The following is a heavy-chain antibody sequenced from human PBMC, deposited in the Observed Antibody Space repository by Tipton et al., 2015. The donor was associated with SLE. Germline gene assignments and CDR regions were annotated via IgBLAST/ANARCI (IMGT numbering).Heavy chain of an antibody. J-gene: IGHJ4*02. D-gene: IGHD1-26*01. Sequence: RSLRLSCAASGFNFRNYVFHWVRQAPGKGLEWVAVISYDGSRKFYADSVKGRFTISRDNSKNTLDLVMNSLTNEDTAIYYCVAGLTMGGTHISGYWGQGTLTIVSS. CDR2: ISYDGSRK. CDR3: VAGLTMGGTHISGY. V-gene: IGHV3-30*04. CDR1: GFNFRNYV.